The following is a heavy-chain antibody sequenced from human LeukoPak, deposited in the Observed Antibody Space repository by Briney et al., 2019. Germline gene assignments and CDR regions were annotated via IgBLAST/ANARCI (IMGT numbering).Heavy chain of an antibody. D-gene: IGHD6-13*01. V-gene: IGHV3-7*03. CDR1: GFTFSSYW. Sequence: GGSLRLSCAASGFTFSSYWMSWVRQAPGKGLEWVANIKQDGSEKYYVDSVKGRFTISRDNAKNSLYLQMNSLRAEDTAVYYCARTPIAAAGKGIRYFDYWGQGTLVTVSS. CDR3: ARTPIAAAGKGIRYFDY. CDR2: IKQDGSEK. J-gene: IGHJ4*02.